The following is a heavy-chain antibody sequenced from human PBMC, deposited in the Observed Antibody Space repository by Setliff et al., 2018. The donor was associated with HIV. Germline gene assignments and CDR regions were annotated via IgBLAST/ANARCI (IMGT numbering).Heavy chain of an antibody. CDR3: ARLSRWGTMTTLDF. V-gene: IGHV4-59*08. D-gene: IGHD4-4*01. J-gene: IGHJ4*02. CDR1: GGSISNHW. Sequence: SETLSLTCAVSGGSISNHWWSWFRQPPGKGPEWIAYIQASGITNHKPSLKSRATISVDTSKNQFSLTLSSVTAADTAVYFCARLSRWGTMTTLDFWGQGTLVTVSS. CDR2: IQASGIT.